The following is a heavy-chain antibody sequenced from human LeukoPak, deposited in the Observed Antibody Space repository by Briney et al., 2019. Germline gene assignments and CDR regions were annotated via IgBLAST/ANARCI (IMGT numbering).Heavy chain of an antibody. CDR2: IYPGDPDT. V-gene: IGHV5-51*01. D-gene: IGHD3-3*01. J-gene: IGHJ5*02. CDR3: ARLYYDFWSGYDWFDP. CDR1: GYIFTSYW. Sequence: GESLKISCKGSGYIFTSYWIGWVRQMPGKGLEWMGIIYPGDPDTRYSPSFQGQVTISADKSISTAYLQWSSLKASDTAMYYCARLYYDFWSGYDWFDPWGQGTLVTVSS.